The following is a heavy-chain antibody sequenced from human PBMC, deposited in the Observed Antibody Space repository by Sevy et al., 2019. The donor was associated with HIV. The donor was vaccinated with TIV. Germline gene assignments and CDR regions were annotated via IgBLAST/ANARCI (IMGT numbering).Heavy chain of an antibody. D-gene: IGHD1-1*01. CDR2: ISYDGSNK. CDR1: GFTFSSYG. CDR3: AKARNLWYGMDV. J-gene: IGHJ6*02. Sequence: GGALRLSCAASGFTFSSYGMHWVRQAPGKGLEWVAVISYDGSNKYYADSVKGRFTISRDNSNNTLYLQMNSLRAEDTAVYYCAKARNLWYGMDVWGQGTTVTVSS. V-gene: IGHV3-30*18.